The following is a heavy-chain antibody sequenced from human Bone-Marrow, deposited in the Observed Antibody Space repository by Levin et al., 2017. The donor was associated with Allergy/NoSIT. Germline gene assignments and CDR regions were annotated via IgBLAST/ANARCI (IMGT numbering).Heavy chain of an antibody. J-gene: IGHJ4*02. Sequence: GESLKISCAASGFTVSRNYMNWVRQAPGKGLEWVSVIYSGGGTYYADSVKGRFTISRDDSKNMLYLQMNSLRAEDTAVYYCATDRSSSWYGSFDHWGQGTLVTVSS. D-gene: IGHD6-13*01. CDR1: GFTVSRNY. CDR2: IYSGGGT. CDR3: ATDRSSSWYGSFDH. V-gene: IGHV3-53*01.